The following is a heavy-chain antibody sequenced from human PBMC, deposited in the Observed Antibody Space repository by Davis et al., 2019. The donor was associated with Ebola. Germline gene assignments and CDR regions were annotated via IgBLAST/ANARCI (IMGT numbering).Heavy chain of an antibody. CDR3: ARGPSTGNSFTY. J-gene: IGHJ4*02. V-gene: IGHV3-7*01. D-gene: IGHD6-13*01. CDR2: IKQDGSEK. CDR1: GFTFSSYW. Sequence: GGSLGLSCAASGFTFSSYWMSWVRQAPGKGLEWVTNIKQDGSEKYYVDSVKGRFTISRDNAKNSLYLQMNSLRAEDTAVYYCARGPSTGNSFTYWGQGTLVTVSS.